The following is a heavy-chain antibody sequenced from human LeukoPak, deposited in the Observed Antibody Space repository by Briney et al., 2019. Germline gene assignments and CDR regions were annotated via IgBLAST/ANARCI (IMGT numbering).Heavy chain of an antibody. CDR1: GGSFSGHY. D-gene: IGHD3-10*01. Sequence: SETLSLTCTVYGGSFSGHYWGWIRQPPGTGLEWIGEINHFGSTNYNPSLKSRVTISLDTSKNQFSLNLTSVTAADTAVYFCARGLVWFGTSFDSWGQGTLITVSS. V-gene: IGHV4-34*01. J-gene: IGHJ4*02. CDR2: INHFGST. CDR3: ARGLVWFGTSFDS.